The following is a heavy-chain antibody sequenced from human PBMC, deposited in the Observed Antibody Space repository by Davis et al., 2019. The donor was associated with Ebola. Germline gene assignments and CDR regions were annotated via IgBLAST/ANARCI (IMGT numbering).Heavy chain of an antibody. V-gene: IGHV3-11*06. CDR3: ARDWTGVAAAGTWGY. CDR1: GFTFTDYY. Sequence: PGGSLRLSCAASGFTFTDYYMGWIRQAPGKGLEWVSYISGDSLYTNYADSVRGRLTISRDDAKNSLYLQMDSLRAEDTAVYYCARDWTGVAAAGTWGYWGQGTLVTVSS. J-gene: IGHJ4*02. CDR2: ISGDSLYT. D-gene: IGHD6-13*01.